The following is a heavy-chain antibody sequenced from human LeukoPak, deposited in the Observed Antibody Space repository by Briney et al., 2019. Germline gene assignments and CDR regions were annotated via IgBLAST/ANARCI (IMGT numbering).Heavy chain of an antibody. CDR1: GFTFRSYA. CDR3: AGYSSSSNEYYYYYYGMDV. V-gene: IGHV3-23*01. CDR2: ISGSGGST. J-gene: IGHJ6*02. Sequence: GGSLRLSCAASGFTFRSYAMSWVRQAPGKGLEWVSAISGSGGSTYYADSVKGRFTISRDNSKNTLYLQMNSLRAEDTAVYYCAGYSSSSNEYYYYYYGMDVWGQGTTVTVSS. D-gene: IGHD6-13*01.